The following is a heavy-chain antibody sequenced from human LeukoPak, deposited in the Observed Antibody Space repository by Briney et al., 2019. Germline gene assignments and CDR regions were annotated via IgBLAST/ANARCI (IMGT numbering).Heavy chain of an antibody. CDR1: GGSFSGYY. Sequence: SETLSLTCAVYGGSFSGYYWSWIRQPPGKGLEWIGEINHSGSTNYNPSLKSRVTISVDTSKNQFSLKLSSVTAADTAVYYCARAVGVTIFGVVINPYYFDYWGQGTLVTVSS. V-gene: IGHV4-34*01. J-gene: IGHJ4*02. CDR3: ARAVGVTIFGVVINPYYFDY. D-gene: IGHD3-3*01. CDR2: INHSGST.